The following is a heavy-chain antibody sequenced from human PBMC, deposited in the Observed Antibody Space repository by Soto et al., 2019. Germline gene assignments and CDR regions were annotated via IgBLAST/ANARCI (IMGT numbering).Heavy chain of an antibody. Sequence: PSETLSLTCTVSGSSINSSGYYWGWIRQPPGKGLEWIGSMFYGVSTYYNPSLKSRVTVSVDTSKNQFSLNLRSVTAADKAVYYCARLPSRHLVDYWGQGTLVTVSS. CDR2: MFYGVST. D-gene: IGHD3-3*02. CDR1: GSSINSSGYY. V-gene: IGHV4-39*01. J-gene: IGHJ4*02. CDR3: ARLPSRHLVDY.